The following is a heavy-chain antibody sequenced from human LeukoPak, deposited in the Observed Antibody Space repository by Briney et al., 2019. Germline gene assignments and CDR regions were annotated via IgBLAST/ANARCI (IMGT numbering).Heavy chain of an antibody. V-gene: IGHV4-59*08. CDR2: IYYSGST. Sequence: PSETLSLTCTVSGGSISSYYWSWIRQPPGKGLEWIGYIYYSGSTNYNPSLKSRVTISVDTSKNQFSLKLSSVTAADTAVYYCARLTRTAAGFDYWGQGTLVTVSS. D-gene: IGHD6-13*01. CDR3: ARLTRTAAGFDY. CDR1: GGSISSYY. J-gene: IGHJ4*02.